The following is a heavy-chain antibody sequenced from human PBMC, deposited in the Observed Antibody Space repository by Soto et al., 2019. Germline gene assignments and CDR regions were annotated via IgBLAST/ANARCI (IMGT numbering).Heavy chain of an antibody. D-gene: IGHD3-22*01. V-gene: IGHV3-30-3*01. CDR2: ISYDGSNK. CDR3: ARDLQLTQDYYDSSGLALRLLYGMDV. J-gene: IGHJ6*02. Sequence: PGGSLRLSCAASGFTFSSYAMHWVRQAPGKGLEWVAVISYDGSNKYYADSVKGRFTISRDNSKNTLYLQMNSLRAEDTAVYYFARDLQLTQDYYDSSGLALRLLYGMDVWGQGTTVTVSS. CDR1: GFTFSSYA.